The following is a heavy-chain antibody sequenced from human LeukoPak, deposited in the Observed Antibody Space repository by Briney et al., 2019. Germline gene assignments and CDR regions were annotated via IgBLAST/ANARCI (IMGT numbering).Heavy chain of an antibody. V-gene: IGHV1-69*04. Sequence: SVKVSCKASGGTFSSYAISWVRQAPGQGLEWMGRIIPILGIANYAQKLRGRVTITADKSTSTAYTELSSLRSEDTAVYYCASSATYYYDSSGYYYIYWGQGTLVTVSS. CDR2: IIPILGIA. CDR1: GGTFSSYA. D-gene: IGHD3-22*01. J-gene: IGHJ4*02. CDR3: ASSATYYYDSSGYYYIY.